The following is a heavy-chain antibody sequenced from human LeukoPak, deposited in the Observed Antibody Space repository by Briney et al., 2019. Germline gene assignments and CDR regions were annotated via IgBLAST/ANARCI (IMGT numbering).Heavy chain of an antibody. CDR1: GGSISSGNW. CDR2: IYHTGST. V-gene: IGHV4-4*02. D-gene: IGHD3-10*01. J-gene: IGHJ4*02. Sequence: PSGTLSLTCAVSGGSISSGNWWSWVRQPPGKGLEWIGEIYHTGSTNYNPSLKSRVAISVDKSKNQFSLTLSSVTAADTAMYYCARAGSYCLDYWGQGILVTGSS. CDR3: ARAGSYCLDY.